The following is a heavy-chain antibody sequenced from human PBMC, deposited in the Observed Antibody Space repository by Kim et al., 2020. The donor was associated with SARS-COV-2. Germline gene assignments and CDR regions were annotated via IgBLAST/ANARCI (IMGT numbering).Heavy chain of an antibody. CDR2: INHSGST. CDR1: GGSFSGYY. Sequence: SETLSLACAVYGGSFSGYYWSWIRQPPGKGLEWIGEINHSGSTNYNPSLKSRVTISVDTSKNQFSLKLSSVTAADTAVYYCARGNLVGATENAFDIWGQGTRVTVSS. D-gene: IGHD1-26*01. V-gene: IGHV4-34*01. CDR3: ARGNLVGATENAFDI. J-gene: IGHJ3*02.